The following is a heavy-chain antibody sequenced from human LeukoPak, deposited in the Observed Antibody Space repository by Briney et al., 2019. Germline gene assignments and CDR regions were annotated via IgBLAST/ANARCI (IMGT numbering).Heavy chain of an antibody. CDR1: GASISSHY. CDR3: ASNYYDSSGYQQN. V-gene: IGHV4-34*01. CDR2: INHSGST. D-gene: IGHD3-22*01. Sequence: SETLSLTCTVSGASISSHYWSWIRQPPGKGLEWIGEINHSGSTNYNPSLKSRVTISVDTSKNQFSLKLSSVTAADTAVYYCASNYYDSSGYQQNWGQGTLVTVSS. J-gene: IGHJ4*02.